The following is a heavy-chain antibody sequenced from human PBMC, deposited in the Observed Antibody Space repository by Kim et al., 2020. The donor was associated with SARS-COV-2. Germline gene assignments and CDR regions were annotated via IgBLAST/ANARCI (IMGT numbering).Heavy chain of an antibody. J-gene: IGHJ4*02. CDR2: IKSKTDGGTK. CDR1: GFTFSNAW. V-gene: IGHV3-15*01. D-gene: IGHD3-10*01. Sequence: GGSLRLSCAASGFTFSNAWMSWVRQAPGKGLEWVGRIKSKTDGGTKDYAAPVKGRFTISRDDSKNTLYLQMNSLKTEDTDVYYCTTGIRIRGVTRPYWGQGTLVTVSS. CDR3: TTGIRIRGVTRPY.